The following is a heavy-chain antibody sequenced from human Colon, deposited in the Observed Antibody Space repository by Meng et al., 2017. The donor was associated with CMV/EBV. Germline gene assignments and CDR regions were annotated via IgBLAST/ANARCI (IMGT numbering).Heavy chain of an antibody. D-gene: IGHD6-19*01. CDR2: IRSDGSAT. CDR1: GCTFSDYY. CDR3: VRSSGWSLFDY. J-gene: IGHJ4*02. Sequence: QVHPMHAGAGGKEPGSSVKVSCKTSGCTFSDYYMHWVRQAPGQGLEWMGWIRSDGSATNYAQKFRGRVTMTRDASVSTAYMELSGLTSDDTAVYFCVRSSGWSLFDYWGPGALVTVSS. V-gene: IGHV1-2*02.